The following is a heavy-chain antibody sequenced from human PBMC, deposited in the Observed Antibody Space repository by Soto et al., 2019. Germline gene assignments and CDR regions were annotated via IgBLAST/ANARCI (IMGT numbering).Heavy chain of an antibody. J-gene: IGHJ6*02. CDR2: ISYDGSNK. V-gene: IGHV3-30-3*01. CDR1: GFTFSSYA. CDR3: ARDILEEQQRAFRGYDYGMGI. D-gene: IGHD6-13*01. Sequence: GGSLRLSCAASGFTFSSYAMHWVRQAPGKGLEWVAVISYDGSNKYYADSVKGRFTISRDNSKNTLYLQMNSLRAEDTDVYYCARDILEEQQRAFRGYDYGMGIWAQGTTVTVPS.